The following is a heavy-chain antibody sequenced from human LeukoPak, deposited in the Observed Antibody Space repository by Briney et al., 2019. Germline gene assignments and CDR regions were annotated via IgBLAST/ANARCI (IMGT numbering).Heavy chain of an antibody. CDR3: ARVEVVPAAIAWFDP. Sequence: SVKVSCKASGGTFSSYAISWVRQAPGQGLEWMGGIIPIFGTANYAQKFQGRVTITADESTSTAYMELSSLRSEDTAVYYCARVEVVPAAIAWFDPWGQGTLATVSS. CDR2: IIPIFGTA. CDR1: GGTFSSYA. J-gene: IGHJ5*02. D-gene: IGHD2-2*02. V-gene: IGHV1-69*01.